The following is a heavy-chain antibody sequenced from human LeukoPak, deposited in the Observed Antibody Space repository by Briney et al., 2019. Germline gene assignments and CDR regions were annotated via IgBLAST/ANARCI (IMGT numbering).Heavy chain of an antibody. CDR3: ARGGDGYNWNALDL. D-gene: IGHD5-24*01. CDR2: IYYSGST. J-gene: IGHJ3*01. Sequence: PSQTLSLTCTVSGGSISSSSYYWGWIRQPPGKGLEWIGSIYYSGSTNYNPSLKSRVTMSADTSKNQFSLKVKSVTAADTAVYYCARGGDGYNWNALDLWGQGTMVTVSS. CDR1: GGSISSSSYY. V-gene: IGHV4-39*07.